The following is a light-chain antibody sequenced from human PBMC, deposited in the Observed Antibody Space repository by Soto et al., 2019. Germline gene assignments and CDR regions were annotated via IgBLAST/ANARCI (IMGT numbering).Light chain of an antibody. J-gene: IGKJ2*01. V-gene: IGKV1-39*01. CDR3: QQSYSIPFT. Sequence: DIQITQSPSSLSAFVGDGVSITCRASQSISSFLNWYQQTPGKAPKLLISGASSLQSGVPPRFRGRGSGTDFTLTTTSLQPEDSASYFCQQSYSIPFTFGQGTKVDIK. CDR2: GAS. CDR1: QSISSF.